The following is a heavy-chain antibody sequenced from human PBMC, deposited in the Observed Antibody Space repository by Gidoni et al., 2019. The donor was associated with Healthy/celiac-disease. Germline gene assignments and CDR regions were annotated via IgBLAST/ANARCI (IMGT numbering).Heavy chain of an antibody. D-gene: IGHD4-17*01. J-gene: IGHJ5*02. Sequence: EVQLVESGGGLVQPGRSLRLSCAASGFTFDDYAMHWVRQAPGKGLEWVSGISWNSGSIGYADSVKGRFTISRDNAKNSLYLQMNSLRAEDTALYHCAKDVKGNLDYGGWFDPWGQGTLVTVSS. CDR2: ISWNSGSI. CDR1: GFTFDDYA. V-gene: IGHV3-9*01. CDR3: AKDVKGNLDYGGWFDP.